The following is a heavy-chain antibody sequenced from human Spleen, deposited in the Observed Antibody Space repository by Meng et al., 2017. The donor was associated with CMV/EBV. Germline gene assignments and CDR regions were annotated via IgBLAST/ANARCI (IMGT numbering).Heavy chain of an antibody. V-gene: IGHV4-30-2*01. CDR3: ARGADYGDYGGFDP. D-gene: IGHD4-17*01. CDR1: GGSISSGGYS. CDR2: IYHSGST. Sequence: GGSISSGGYSWSWIRQPPGKGLEWIGYIYHSGSTYYNPSLKSRVTISVDRSKNQFSLKLSSVTAADTAVYYCARGADYGDYGGFDPWGQGTLVTVSS. J-gene: IGHJ5*02.